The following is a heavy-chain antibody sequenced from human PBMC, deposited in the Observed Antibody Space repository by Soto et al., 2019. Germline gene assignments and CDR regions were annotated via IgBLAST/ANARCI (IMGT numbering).Heavy chain of an antibody. D-gene: IGHD6-13*01. J-gene: IGHJ6*01. CDR2: ISYDGSKK. Sequence: QVQLVESGGGVVQPGRSLKLSCAGSGLTFNTYGMHWVRQAPGKGLEWVAVISYDGSKKYYADSVKGRFTISRDNSKNTLYLQMSSLRAEDTAVYYCAKDRASSSWSHPTSPEYYYYGMDVWGQGTTVTVSS. CDR3: AKDRASSSWSHPTSPEYYYYGMDV. CDR1: GLTFNTYG. V-gene: IGHV3-30*18.